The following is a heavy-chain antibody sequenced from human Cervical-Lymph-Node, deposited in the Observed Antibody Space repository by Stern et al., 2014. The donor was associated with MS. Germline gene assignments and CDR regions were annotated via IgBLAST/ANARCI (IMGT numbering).Heavy chain of an antibody. J-gene: IGHJ6*02. D-gene: IGHD6-19*01. CDR3: ARVLASSDWYGGDDGMDV. CDR2: IGTAGDT. CDR1: GFSFSTYD. Sequence: VQLVESGGGLVQPGGSLRLSCAASGFSFSTYDMPWVRQATGKGLEWVSAIGTAGDTYYSGSVKGRFTISRESAKNSFYLQMNTLRAGDTAVYYCARVLASSDWYGGDDGMDVWGQGTTVTVSS. V-gene: IGHV3-13*01.